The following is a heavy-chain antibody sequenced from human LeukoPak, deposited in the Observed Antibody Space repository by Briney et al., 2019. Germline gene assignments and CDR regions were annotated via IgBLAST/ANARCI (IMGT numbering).Heavy chain of an antibody. V-gene: IGHV3-30*03. J-gene: IGHJ4*02. CDR3: XXXXXXXRGTYYGHFDY. D-gene: IGHD4-17*01. Sequence: LPGGSLRLSCAASGFTFSNYGMHWVRQAPGKGLEWVAVISNDGNMKLYADSVKGRFTISRDNSKNTVSLQMNSLIDEDTAVYYXXXXXXXXRGTYYGHFDYWGQGTLVTVSS. CDR2: ISNDGNMK. CDR1: GFTFSNYG.